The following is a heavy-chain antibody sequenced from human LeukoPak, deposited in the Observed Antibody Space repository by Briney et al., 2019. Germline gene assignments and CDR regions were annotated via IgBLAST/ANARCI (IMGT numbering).Heavy chain of an antibody. J-gene: IGHJ5*02. V-gene: IGHV1-69*05. CDR1: GGTFSSHA. CDR2: IIPIFGTA. Sequence: SVKVSCKASGGTFSSHAISWVRQAPGQGLEWMGGIIPIFGTANYAQKFQGRVTITTDESTSTAYMELSSLRSEDTAVYYCARDNYAGANWFDPWGQGTLVTVSS. CDR3: ARDNYAGANWFDP. D-gene: IGHD1-7*01.